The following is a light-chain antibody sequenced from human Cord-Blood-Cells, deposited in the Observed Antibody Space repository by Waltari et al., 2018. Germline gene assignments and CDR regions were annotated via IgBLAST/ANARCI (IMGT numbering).Light chain of an antibody. J-gene: IGLJ1*01. CDR1: SSDVGGYNY. CDR2: DVS. Sequence: QSALTQPAYVSGSPGQPINISLTGTSSDVGGYNYVSWYQQHPGKAPKLMIYDVSNRPSGVSNRFSGSKSGNTASLTISGLQAEDEADYYCSSYTSSSNYVFGTGTKVTVL. CDR3: SSYTSSSNYV. V-gene: IGLV2-14*03.